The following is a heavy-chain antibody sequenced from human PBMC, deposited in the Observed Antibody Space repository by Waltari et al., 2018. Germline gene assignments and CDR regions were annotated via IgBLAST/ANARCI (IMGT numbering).Heavy chain of an antibody. CDR3: AREGDMITFGGVIVT. CDR2: IYSGGIT. Sequence: EVQLVESGGGLIQPGGSLRLSCAASGFTVSSNYMSWVRQAPGKGLEWVSVIYSGGITYYSDPWQGRFTISSDNSKNTLYLQMNSLRAEDTAVYYCAREGDMITFGGVIVTWGQGTLVTVSS. J-gene: IGHJ4*02. CDR1: GFTVSSNY. V-gene: IGHV3-53*01. D-gene: IGHD3-16*02.